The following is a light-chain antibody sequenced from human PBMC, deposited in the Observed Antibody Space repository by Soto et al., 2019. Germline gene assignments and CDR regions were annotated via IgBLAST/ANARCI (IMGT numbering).Light chain of an antibody. CDR2: EVT. J-gene: IGLJ1*01. CDR1: SSDVGGYNY. CDR3: TSYTTSSLSGYYV. V-gene: IGLV2-14*01. Sequence: QSVLTQPASVSGSPGQSITISCTGTSSDVGGYNYVSWYQQHPGKAPKLMIYEVTNRPSGVSNRFSASKSGNTASLTISGLQAEDEADYYCTSYTTSSLSGYYVFGTGTKVTVL.